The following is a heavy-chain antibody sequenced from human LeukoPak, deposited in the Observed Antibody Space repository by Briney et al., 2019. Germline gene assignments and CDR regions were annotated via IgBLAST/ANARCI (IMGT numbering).Heavy chain of an antibody. CDR1: GYTFTCYY. Sequence: ASVKVSCKASGYTFTCYYIHWVRQAPGQGLEWMGWVNPNSGATNYAQKFQGRVTMTRDTYISTAYMELGRLRSDDTAVYFCARDNEEGGTSYDPAPYNWFDPWGQGTLVTVSS. V-gene: IGHV1-2*02. CDR3: ARDNEEGGTSYDPAPYNWFDP. J-gene: IGHJ5*02. CDR2: VNPNSGAT. D-gene: IGHD1-26*01.